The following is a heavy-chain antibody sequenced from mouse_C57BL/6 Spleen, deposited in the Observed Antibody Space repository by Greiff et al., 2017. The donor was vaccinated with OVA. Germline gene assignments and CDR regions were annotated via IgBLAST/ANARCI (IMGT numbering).Heavy chain of an antibody. CDR3: TRKGQTAQAVGDNFDY. V-gene: IGHV1-15*01. CDR1: GYTFTDYE. CDR2: IDPETGGT. Sequence: QVQLQQSGAELVRPGASVTLSCKASGYTFTDYEMHWVKQTPVHGLEWIGAIDPETGGTAYNQKFKGKAILTADKSSSTAYMELRSLTSEDSAVYYCTRKGQTAQAVGDNFDYWGQGTTLTVSS. D-gene: IGHD3-2*02. J-gene: IGHJ2*01.